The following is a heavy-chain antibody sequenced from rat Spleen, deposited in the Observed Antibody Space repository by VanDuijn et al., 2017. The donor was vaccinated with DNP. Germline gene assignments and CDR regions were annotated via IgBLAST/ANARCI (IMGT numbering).Heavy chain of an antibody. CDR1: GYSITRNY. J-gene: IGHJ4*01. CDR3: ARRTPYYGYYYAMDA. Sequence: EVQLQESGPGLVKPSQSLSLTCSVTGYSITRNYWGWIREFPGNKIQYIGHISYSATTNYNPSPKSRISISRDTSKNQFFLHLHSVTTEDTATYYCARRTPYYGYYYAMDAWGQGTSVTVSS. D-gene: IGHD1-7*01. V-gene: IGHV3-1*01. CDR2: ISYSATT.